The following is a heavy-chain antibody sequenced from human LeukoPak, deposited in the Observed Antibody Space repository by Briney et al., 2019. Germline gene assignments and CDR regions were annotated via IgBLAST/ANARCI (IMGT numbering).Heavy chain of an antibody. Sequence: GGSLRLSRAASGFTVSSNYMSWVRQAPGKGLEWVSVIYSGGSTYYADSVKGRFAISRDNSKNTLFLQMNSLRAEDTAVYYCARRDYWGQGTLVTVSS. CDR3: ARRDY. V-gene: IGHV3-53*01. CDR1: GFTVSSNY. J-gene: IGHJ4*02. CDR2: IYSGGST.